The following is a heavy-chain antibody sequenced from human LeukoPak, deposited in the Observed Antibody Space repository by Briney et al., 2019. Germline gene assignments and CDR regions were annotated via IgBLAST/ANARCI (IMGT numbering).Heavy chain of an antibody. CDR1: GFTFSSYA. CDR2: ISYDGSNK. Sequence: GGSLRLSCAASGFTFSSYAMHWVRQAPGKGLEWVAVISYDGSNKYYADSVKGRFTISRDNSKNTLYLQMNSLRAEDTAVYYCARDRSSLYSSSWYVNWFDPWGQGTLDTVSS. J-gene: IGHJ5*02. V-gene: IGHV3-30-3*01. CDR3: ARDRSSLYSSSWYVNWFDP. D-gene: IGHD6-13*01.